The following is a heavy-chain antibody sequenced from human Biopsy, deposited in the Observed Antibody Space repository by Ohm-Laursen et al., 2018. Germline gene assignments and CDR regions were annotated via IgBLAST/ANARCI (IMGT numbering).Heavy chain of an antibody. V-gene: IGHV4-34*08. CDR2: INQAGTT. CDR3: GNEVHGRDY. J-gene: IGHJ4*02. Sequence: GTLSLTCAVFGKTFSDYQWSWIRQPPGKGLEWIGQINQAGTTNYNPSIKSRIPISADASKYEFSLRLTSVTAADTAVYLCGNEVHGRDYWGLGAQVTVSS. D-gene: IGHD2-15*01. CDR1: GKTFSDYQ.